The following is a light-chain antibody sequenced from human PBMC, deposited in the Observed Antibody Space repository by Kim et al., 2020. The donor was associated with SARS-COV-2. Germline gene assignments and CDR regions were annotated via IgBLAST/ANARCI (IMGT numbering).Light chain of an antibody. CDR2: WAS. CDR3: QQYYTTPPT. J-gene: IGKJ4*02. CDR1: QSILYRSKNKNH. Sequence: ATFNFKSSQSILYRSKNKNHLAWYQQKPGQPPKLLVYWASTRESGVPERFSGSGSGTDFTITISSLQAEDVAVYYCQQYYTTPPTFGGGTKVDIK. V-gene: IGKV4-1*01.